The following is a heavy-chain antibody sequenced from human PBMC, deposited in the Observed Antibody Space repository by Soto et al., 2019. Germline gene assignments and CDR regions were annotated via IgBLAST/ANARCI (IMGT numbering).Heavy chain of an antibody. D-gene: IGHD3-3*01. CDR3: ARGRFEFDC. CDR1: CGSLSSGGYC. CDR2: IYYSGST. Sequence: SETLSPTRPFSCGSLSSGGYCLSWIRQHPGKGLEWIGYIYYSGSTYYNPSLKSRVTISVDTSKNQFSLKLSSVTAADTAVYYCARGRFEFDCWGQGTLVTVSS. J-gene: IGHJ4*02. V-gene: IGHV4-31*03.